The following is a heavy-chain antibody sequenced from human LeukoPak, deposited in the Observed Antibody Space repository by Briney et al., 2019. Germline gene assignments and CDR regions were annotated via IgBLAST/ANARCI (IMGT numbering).Heavy chain of an antibody. V-gene: IGHV4-39*01. CDR2: IYYSGST. CDR3: ARQRGWFDP. Sequence: PSETLSLTCTVSGGSISSSSYYWGWIRQPPGKGLEWIGSIYYSGSTYYNPSLKSRVTISVDTSKNQFSLKLSSVTAADTAVYYCARQRGWFDPWGQGTLVTVSS. J-gene: IGHJ5*02. D-gene: IGHD3-16*01. CDR1: GGSISSSSYY.